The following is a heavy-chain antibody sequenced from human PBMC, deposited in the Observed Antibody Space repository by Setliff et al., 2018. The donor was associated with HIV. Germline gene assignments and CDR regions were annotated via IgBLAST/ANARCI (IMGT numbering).Heavy chain of an antibody. Sequence: ASVKVSCKASGYTFINYHITWVRQAPGQGLEWVGSISASSVNTNYTQGRVTMTADISTSTAYMELRSLRSDDSAVYFCARVPVSSYYYYMDVWGKGTTVTVSS. CDR1: GYTFINYH. D-gene: IGHD6-13*01. CDR2: ISASSVNT. V-gene: IGHV1-18*01. J-gene: IGHJ6*03. CDR3: ARVPVSSYYYYMDV.